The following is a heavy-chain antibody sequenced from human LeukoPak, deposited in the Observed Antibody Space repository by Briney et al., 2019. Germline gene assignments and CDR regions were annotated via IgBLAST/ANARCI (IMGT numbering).Heavy chain of an antibody. CDR2: IYPGDSDT. CDR3: ARGSTSLANWFDP. V-gene: IGHV5-51*01. D-gene: IGHD2-2*01. J-gene: IGHJ5*02. CDR1: GYSFTSYW. Sequence: GESLKISCQGSGYSFTSYWIGWVRQMPGKCLEWMGIIYPGDSDTRYSPSFQGQVTISADKSISTAYLQWSSLKASDTAMYYCARGSTSLANWFDPWGQGTLVTVSS.